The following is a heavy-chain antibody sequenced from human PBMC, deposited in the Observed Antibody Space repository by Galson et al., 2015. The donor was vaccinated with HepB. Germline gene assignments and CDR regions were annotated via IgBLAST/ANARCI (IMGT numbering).Heavy chain of an antibody. J-gene: IGHJ5*02. D-gene: IGHD6-13*01. CDR1: GGTFSSYT. V-gene: IGHV1-69*02. CDR3: ARLPTIAAAGRSWFDP. Sequence: SVKVSCKASGGTFSSYTISWVRKAPGQELEWMGRIIPILGIANYAHKFQGRGTITADKSTSTAYMELSSLRSEDTAVYYCARLPTIAAAGRSWFDPWGQGTLVTVSS. CDR2: IIPILGIA.